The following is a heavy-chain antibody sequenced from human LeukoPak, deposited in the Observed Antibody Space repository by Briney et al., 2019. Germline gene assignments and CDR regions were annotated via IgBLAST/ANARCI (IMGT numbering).Heavy chain of an antibody. J-gene: IGHJ6*02. CDR2: INPNSGGT. CDR3: ARDSPQNCSSTSCYVGYYGMDV. D-gene: IGHD2-2*01. CDR1: GYTFTGYY. Sequence: ASVKVSCKASGYTFTGYYMHWVRQAPGQGLEWMGWINPNSGGTNYVQKFQGRVTMTRDTSISTAYMELSRLRSDDTAVYYCARDSPQNCSSTSCYVGYYGMDVWGQGTTVTVSS. V-gene: IGHV1-2*02.